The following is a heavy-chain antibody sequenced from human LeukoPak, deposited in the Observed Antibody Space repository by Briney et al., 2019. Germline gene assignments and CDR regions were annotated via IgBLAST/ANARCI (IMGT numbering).Heavy chain of an antibody. V-gene: IGHV3-30*02. Sequence: PGGSLRLSCAASGFTFSSYGMHWVRQAPGKGLEWVAVIWYDGSNKYYADSVKGRFTISRDNSKNTLYLQMNSLRAEDTAVYYCANAGEPQGYSSSWYDSGFDYWGQGTLVTVSS. J-gene: IGHJ4*02. CDR1: GFTFSSYG. D-gene: IGHD6-13*01. CDR2: IWYDGSNK. CDR3: ANAGEPQGYSSSWYDSGFDY.